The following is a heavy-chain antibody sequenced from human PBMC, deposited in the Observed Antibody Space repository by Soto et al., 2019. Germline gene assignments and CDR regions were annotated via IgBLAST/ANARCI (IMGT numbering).Heavy chain of an antibody. CDR2: LKGDGLTT. CDR3: SRGVRGSNNVEV. J-gene: IGHJ6*03. Sequence: EVQLVESGGGLVQPGGSLRLSCAASGFTFSAYWMHWVRQPPGKGLVWVSRLKGDGLTTKYADSLQGRFIISRDNAKNTLNVQLNTLRSDDTAVKSCSRGVRGSNNVEVWGKGAAWTISS. V-gene: IGHV3-74*03. CDR1: GFTFSAYW. D-gene: IGHD3-10*01.